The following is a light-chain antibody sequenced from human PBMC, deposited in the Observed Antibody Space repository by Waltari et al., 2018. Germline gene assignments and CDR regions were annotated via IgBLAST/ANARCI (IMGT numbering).Light chain of an antibody. J-gene: IGLJ1*01. CDR2: DVN. Sequence: QSALTQPASVSGSPGQSITISCTGTSSDVGGYNYVYWYQQHPGKGPKLIIYDVNNRPSGVSIRFSGSKSGNTASLTISGLQAEDEADYYCNSYTSSSTYVFGTGTKVTVL. V-gene: IGLV2-14*03. CDR1: SSDVGGYNY. CDR3: NSYTSSSTYV.